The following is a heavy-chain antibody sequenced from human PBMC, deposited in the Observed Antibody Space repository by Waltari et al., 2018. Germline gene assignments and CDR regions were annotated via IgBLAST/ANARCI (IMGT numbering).Heavy chain of an antibody. D-gene: IGHD4-17*01. CDR1: GYTFTSYY. V-gene: IGHV1-46*03. CDR2: INPSGGST. Sequence: QVQLVQSGAEVKKPGASVKVSCKASGYTFTSYYIHWVRQAPGQGLEWMGIINPSGGSTSYAQKFQGRVTMTRDTSTSTVYMELSSLRSEDTAVYYCARAPVLQMTTVVAYFDYWGQGTLVTVSS. CDR3: ARAPVLQMTTVVAYFDY. J-gene: IGHJ4*02.